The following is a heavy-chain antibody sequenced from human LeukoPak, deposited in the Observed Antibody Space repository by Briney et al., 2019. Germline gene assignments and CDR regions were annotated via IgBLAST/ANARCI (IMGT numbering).Heavy chain of an antibody. CDR2: IKQDGSEK. V-gene: IGHV3-7*01. J-gene: IGHJ4*02. Sequence: PGGSLRLSCAASGFTFSSYWMSSVRQAPGKGLEWVANIKQDGSEKYYVDSVKGRFTISRDNAKNSLYLQMNSLRAEDTAVYYCARDLLIAVATDDYWGQGTLVTVSS. D-gene: IGHD6-19*01. CDR1: GFTFSSYW. CDR3: ARDLLIAVATDDY.